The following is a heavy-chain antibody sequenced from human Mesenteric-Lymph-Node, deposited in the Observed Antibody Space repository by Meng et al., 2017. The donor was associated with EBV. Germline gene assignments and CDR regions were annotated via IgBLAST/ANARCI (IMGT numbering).Heavy chain of an antibody. D-gene: IGHD3-16*01. J-gene: IGHJ4*02. Sequence: QVPLQESGPGLGEPSGTLSLTCTISGGSITRGDWWSWVRQTPGKGLEWIGQVYHRGSSSYNPSLKSRATISVDNSNNQFSLRLTSVTAADTAVYYCARGLGGSRNYYFDYWGQGTLVTVSS. V-gene: IGHV4-4*02. CDR1: GGSITRGDW. CDR2: VYHRGSS. CDR3: ARGLGGSRNYYFDY.